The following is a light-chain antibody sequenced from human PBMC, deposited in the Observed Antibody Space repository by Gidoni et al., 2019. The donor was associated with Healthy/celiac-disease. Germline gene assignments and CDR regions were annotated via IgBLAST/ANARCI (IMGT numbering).Light chain of an antibody. CDR2: LGS. V-gene: IGKV2-28*01. CDR3: MQALQTPRT. CDR1: QSLLHSNGYNY. Sequence: DIVMTQSTLSLPVTPGEPASISCRSSQSLLHSNGYNYLDWYLQKPGQSPQLLIYLGSNRASGVPDRFSGSGSGTDFTLKISRVEAEDVGVYYCMQALQTPRTFGQXTKVEIK. J-gene: IGKJ1*01.